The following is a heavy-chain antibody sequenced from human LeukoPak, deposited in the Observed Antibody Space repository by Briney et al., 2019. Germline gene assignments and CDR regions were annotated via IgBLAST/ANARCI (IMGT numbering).Heavy chain of an antibody. CDR2: VNPKSGGT. V-gene: IGHV1-2*02. CDR3: ARSEVVPAAISLAY. CDR1: GYTFTDYY. J-gene: IGHJ4*02. D-gene: IGHD2-2*02. Sequence: ASVKVSCKASGYTFTDYYIHWVRQAPGQGLEWMGWVNPKSGGTSYAQKFQGRVTMTRDTSINTAYMELNKLRSDDTAVYYCARSEVVPAAISLAYWGQGTLVTVCS.